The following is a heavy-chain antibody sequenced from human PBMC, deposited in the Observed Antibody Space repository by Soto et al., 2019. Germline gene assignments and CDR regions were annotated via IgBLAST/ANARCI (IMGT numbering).Heavy chain of an antibody. Sequence: AXVKVSGKASGYTCTSYAMPWVRQAPGQRLEWMGWINAGNGNTKYSQKFQGRVTITRDTSASTAYMELSSLRSEDTAVYYCARDYHWNYDYWGQGTLVTVSS. D-gene: IGHD1-20*01. CDR2: INAGNGNT. J-gene: IGHJ4*02. V-gene: IGHV1-3*01. CDR1: GYTCTSYA. CDR3: ARDYHWNYDY.